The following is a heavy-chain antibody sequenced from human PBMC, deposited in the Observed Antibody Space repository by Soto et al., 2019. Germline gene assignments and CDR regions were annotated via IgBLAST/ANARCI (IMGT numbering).Heavy chain of an antibody. J-gene: IGHJ4*02. CDR2: FYSSGNT. CDR1: GGSIKNYY. CDR3: ARRSRGASHFDY. Sequence: SETLSLTCTVSGGSIKNYYWSWVRQPPGKGLEWIGYFYSSGNTGYNPSLKSRVTMSVDTSKNQFSLTMSSVYPADTAVYHCARRSRGASHFDYWGPGTLVTVSS. D-gene: IGHD1-26*01. V-gene: IGHV4-59*01.